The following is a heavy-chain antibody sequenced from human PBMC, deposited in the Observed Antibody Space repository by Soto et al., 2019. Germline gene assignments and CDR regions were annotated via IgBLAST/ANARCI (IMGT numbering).Heavy chain of an antibody. J-gene: IGHJ6*02. CDR2: IYYSGDT. D-gene: IGHD2-2*01. V-gene: IGHV4-31*11. CDR3: ARFPSRAHYFAMDV. Sequence: TLSLTCAVSGGSINSGGYYWTWIRQHPGRGLESIGYIYYSGDTYYNPSLKSRLSISLDTSKNQFSLKLTSVTAADTAIYYCARFPSRAHYFAMDVWGHGTAVTVSS. CDR1: GGSINSGGYY.